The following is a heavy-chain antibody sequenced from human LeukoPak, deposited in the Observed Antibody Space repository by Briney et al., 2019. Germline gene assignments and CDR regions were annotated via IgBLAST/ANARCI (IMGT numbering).Heavy chain of an antibody. CDR1: GFSCSTRG. V-gene: IGHV3-23*01. D-gene: IGHD5-12*01. CDR2: ISGNDEST. CDR3: ARDQRPARTYSGLFDY. J-gene: IGHJ4*02. Sequence: GGSLRLSCAASGFSCSTRGMSWVRQAPGKGLEWVSAISGNDESTFYADSVKGRFTISRDNSRNTLYLQLSSLSAEDSAIYYCARDQRPARTYSGLFDYWAREPWSPSPQ.